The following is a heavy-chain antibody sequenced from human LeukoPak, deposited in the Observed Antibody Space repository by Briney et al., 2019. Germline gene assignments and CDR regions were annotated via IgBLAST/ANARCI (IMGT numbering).Heavy chain of an antibody. Sequence: SETLSLTCAVSGYSISGGYYWGWIRQPPGRGLEWIGSIYHSGSTYYNPSLKSRVTISVDTSKNQFSLKLSSVTAADTAVYYCARVGITIFGVASSWGQGTLVTVSS. CDR1: GYSISGGYY. V-gene: IGHV4-38-2*01. J-gene: IGHJ5*02. CDR2: IYHSGST. CDR3: ARVGITIFGVASS. D-gene: IGHD3-3*01.